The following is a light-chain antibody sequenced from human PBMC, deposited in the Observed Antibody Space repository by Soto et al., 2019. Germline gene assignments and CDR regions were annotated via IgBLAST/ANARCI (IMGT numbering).Light chain of an antibody. CDR2: KAS. J-gene: IGKJ1*01. CDR1: QSISSW. CDR3: QHYDSYSEA. Sequence: DIQMTQSPSTLSASIGDRVTITCRASQSISSWLAWYQQKPGKAPKLLIYKASTLQSRVPSRFRGSGSGTGFTLTISSLQPDDFATYYCQHYDSYSEAFGQGTKVEFK. V-gene: IGKV1-5*03.